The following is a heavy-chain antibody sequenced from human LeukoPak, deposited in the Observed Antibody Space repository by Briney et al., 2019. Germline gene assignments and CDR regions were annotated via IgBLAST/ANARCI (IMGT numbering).Heavy chain of an antibody. CDR1: GGSISSYY. D-gene: IGHD3-16*01. Sequence: SETLSLTCTVSGGSISSYYWSWIRQPPGKGLEWIGYIYYSGSTNYNPSVKSRVTISVDTSKNQFSLKLSSVTAADTAVYYCARVTAEDYFDYWGQGTLVTVSS. V-gene: IGHV4-59*01. CDR2: IYYSGST. CDR3: ARVTAEDYFDY. J-gene: IGHJ4*02.